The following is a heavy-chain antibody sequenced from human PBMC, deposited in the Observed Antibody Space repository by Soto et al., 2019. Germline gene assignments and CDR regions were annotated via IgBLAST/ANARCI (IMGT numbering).Heavy chain of an antibody. CDR2: IIPIFGTA. V-gene: IGHV1-69*13. CDR1: GGTFSSYA. D-gene: IGHD3-22*01. CDR3: AKPMITYYYDSSDWYFDL. Sequence: GASVKVSCKASGGTFSSYAISWVRQAPGQGLEWMGGIIPIFGTANYAQKFQGRVTITADESTSTAYMELSSLRSEDTAVYYCAKPMITYYYDSSDWYFDLWGRGTLVTVSS. J-gene: IGHJ2*01.